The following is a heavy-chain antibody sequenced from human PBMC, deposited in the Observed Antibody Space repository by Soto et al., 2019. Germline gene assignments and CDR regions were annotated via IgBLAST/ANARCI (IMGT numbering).Heavy chain of an antibody. Sequence: SETLSLTCAVYGGSFSGYYWSWIRQPPGKGLEWIGEINHSGSTNYNPSLKSRVTISVDTSKNQFSLKLSSVAAADTAVYYCAVLSGWWGLDYWGQGTLVTVSS. V-gene: IGHV4-34*01. J-gene: IGHJ4*02. CDR1: GGSFSGYY. D-gene: IGHD6-19*01. CDR3: AVLSGWWGLDY. CDR2: INHSGST.